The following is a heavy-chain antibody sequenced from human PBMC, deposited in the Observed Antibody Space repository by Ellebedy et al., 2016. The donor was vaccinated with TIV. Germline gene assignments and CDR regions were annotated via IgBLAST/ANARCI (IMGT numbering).Heavy chain of an antibody. D-gene: IGHD3/OR15-3a*01. J-gene: IGHJ6*02. Sequence: ASVKVSXXASGYTLTELSMHWVRQAPGKGLEWMGGFDPEDGETIYAQKFQGRVTMTEDTSTDTAYMELSSLRSEDTAVYYCATVAGLGYYGMDVWGQGTTVTVSS. CDR2: FDPEDGET. V-gene: IGHV1-24*01. CDR1: GYTLTELS. CDR3: ATVAGLGYYGMDV.